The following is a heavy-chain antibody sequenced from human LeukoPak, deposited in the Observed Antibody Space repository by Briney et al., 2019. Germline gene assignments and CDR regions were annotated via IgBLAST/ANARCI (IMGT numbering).Heavy chain of an antibody. CDR2: ISGSGGST. V-gene: IGHV3-23*01. CDR3: AEDGSITMVRGVIITSRAYYMDV. Sequence: GGSLRLSCAASGFTFSSYGMSWVRQAPGKGLEWVSAISGSGGSTYYADSVKGRFTISRDNSKNTLYLQMNSLRAEDTAVYYCAEDGSITMVRGVIITSRAYYMDVWGKGTTVTISS. D-gene: IGHD3-10*01. CDR1: GFTFSSYG. J-gene: IGHJ6*03.